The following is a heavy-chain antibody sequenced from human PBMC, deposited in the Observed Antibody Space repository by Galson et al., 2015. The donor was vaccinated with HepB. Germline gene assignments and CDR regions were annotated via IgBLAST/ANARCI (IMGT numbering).Heavy chain of an antibody. Sequence: SLRLSCAASGLTVSSNYMSWVRQAPGKGLEWVSVIYSGGSTYYADSVKGRFTISRDNSKNTLYLQTNSLRAEDTAVYYCARETYYGSGSYGMDVWGQGTTVTVSS. J-gene: IGHJ6*02. D-gene: IGHD3-10*01. CDR2: IYSGGST. CDR3: ARETYYGSGSYGMDV. CDR1: GLTVSSNY. V-gene: IGHV3-66*02.